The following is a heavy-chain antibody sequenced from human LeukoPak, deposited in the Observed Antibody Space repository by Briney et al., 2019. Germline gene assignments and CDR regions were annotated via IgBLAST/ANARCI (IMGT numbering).Heavy chain of an antibody. J-gene: IGHJ4*02. V-gene: IGHV1-69*05. D-gene: IGHD2-15*01. Sequence: SVKVSCKASGVTFTSDAISCVPQAPGQRLEGMGGIIPIFVTANYTQKFQGSVTITTDESTSTAYMEISSLRSEDTAVYYCARARCSGGSCYPAFDYWGQGTLVTVSS. CDR2: IIPIFVTA. CDR3: ARARCSGGSCYPAFDY. CDR1: GVTFTSDA.